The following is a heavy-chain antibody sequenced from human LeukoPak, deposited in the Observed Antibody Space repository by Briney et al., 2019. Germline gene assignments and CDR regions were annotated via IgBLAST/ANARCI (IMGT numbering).Heavy chain of an antibody. D-gene: IGHD3-10*01. CDR1: GFTVGSNY. CDR3: AKDSVIWFGEPNWFDP. J-gene: IGHJ5*02. V-gene: IGHV3-53*01. CDR2: IYSGGST. Sequence: GGSLRLSCAASGFTVGSNYMSWVRQAPGKGLEWVSVIYSGGSTYYADSVKGRFTISRDNSKNTLYLQMNSLRAEDTAVYYCAKDSVIWFGEPNWFDPWGQGTLVTVSS.